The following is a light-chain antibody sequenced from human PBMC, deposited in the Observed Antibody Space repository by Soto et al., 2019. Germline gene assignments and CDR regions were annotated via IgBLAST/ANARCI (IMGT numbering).Light chain of an antibody. CDR2: DAS. J-gene: IGKJ1*01. V-gene: IGKV3-15*01. CDR1: QSVSSY. CDR3: QQYNNWPTWT. Sequence: EIVLPQSPATLSLSPVASATLSCRASQSVSSYLAWYQQKPGQAPRLLIYDASTRATGIPARFSGSGSGTEFTLTISSLQSEDFAVYYCQQYNNWPTWTFGQGTKVDIK.